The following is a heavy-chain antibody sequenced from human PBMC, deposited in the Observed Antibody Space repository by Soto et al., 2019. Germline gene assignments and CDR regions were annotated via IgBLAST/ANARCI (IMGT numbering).Heavy chain of an antibody. Sequence: XGTLALTCTVSGGSISSYYWSWIRQPPGKGLEWIGYIYYSGSTNYNPSLKSRVTISVDTSKNQFSLKLSSVTAADTAVYYCARGRLLDYYYYYGMDVWGQGTTVTVSS. CDR2: IYYSGST. V-gene: IGHV4-59*01. CDR1: GGSISSYY. D-gene: IGHD3-22*01. J-gene: IGHJ6*02. CDR3: ARGRLLDYYYYYGMDV.